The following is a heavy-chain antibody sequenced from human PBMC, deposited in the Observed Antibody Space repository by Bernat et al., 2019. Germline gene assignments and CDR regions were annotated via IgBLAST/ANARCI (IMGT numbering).Heavy chain of an antibody. CDR2: IGSSGIDI. J-gene: IGHJ4*01. CDR3: ARDEDGDYDFDS. CDR1: GFTFSTYG. V-gene: IGHV3-48*02. Sequence: VQLVESGGGVVQPGRSLRLSCAASGFTFSTYGMIWVRQPPGKGLEWLSFIGSSGIDIHYADSVKGRFTVSRDNAKNSLYLQLNSLRDEDTAVYYCARDEDGDYDFDSWGHGTLVTVSS. D-gene: IGHD3-22*01.